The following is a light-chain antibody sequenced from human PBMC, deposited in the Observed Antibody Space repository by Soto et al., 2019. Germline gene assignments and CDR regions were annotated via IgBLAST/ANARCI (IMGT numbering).Light chain of an antibody. J-gene: IGKJ1*01. Sequence: DIVMTQSPLSLPVTPGEPASISCRSIQSLRRSNGYNYLDWYLQKPGQSPQLLIYLGSNRATGVPDRFSGSGSGTDFTLKISRVEAEDVGVYYCMQALQTPRTFGQGTKVEIK. CDR1: QSLRRSNGYNY. CDR3: MQALQTPRT. V-gene: IGKV2-28*01. CDR2: LGS.